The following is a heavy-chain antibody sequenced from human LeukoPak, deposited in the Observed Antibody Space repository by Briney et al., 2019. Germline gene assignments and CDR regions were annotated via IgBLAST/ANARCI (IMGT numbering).Heavy chain of an antibody. Sequence: GGSLGLSCVASGFTLDAYAMHWVRQARGKGLEWVSHINADGGRTYYADSVKGRFTISRDNSKNSLYLEMTSLRAEDSALYCCGTWAFYHGLDVWGRGTTVTVSS. CDR1: GFTLDAYA. V-gene: IGHV3-43*02. J-gene: IGHJ6*02. D-gene: IGHD1-26*01. CDR3: GTWAFYHGLDV. CDR2: INADGGRT.